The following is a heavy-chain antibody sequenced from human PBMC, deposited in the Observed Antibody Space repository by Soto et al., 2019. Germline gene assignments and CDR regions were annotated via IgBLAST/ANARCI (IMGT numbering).Heavy chain of an antibody. Sequence: QVQVVQSGAEVKKPGASVKVSCMTSRYSFTDYPIHWVRQAPGQRLEWMGWIIAANGNTKYSQKFRGRVTITRDTSATTAYMELNNLRPEAPAVYYCVRGSGGLFPFFASWGQGTLVTVSS. J-gene: IGHJ4*02. V-gene: IGHV1-3*01. CDR1: RYSFTDYP. CDR2: IIAANGNT. D-gene: IGHD6-19*01. CDR3: VRGSGGLFPFFAS.